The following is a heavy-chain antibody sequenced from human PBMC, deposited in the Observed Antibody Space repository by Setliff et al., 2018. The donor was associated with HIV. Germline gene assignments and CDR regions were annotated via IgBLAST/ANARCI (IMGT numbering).Heavy chain of an antibody. CDR1: GGSISNYY. Sequence: SETLSLTCTVSGGSISNYYWSWIRQPPGKGLEYIGYIYYSGSTYYNPSLKSRVTISVDTSKNQFSLKLSSVTAADTAVYYCASSRRLRRGVFDYWGQGTLVTVSS. J-gene: IGHJ4*02. D-gene: IGHD5-12*01. V-gene: IGHV4-59*04. CDR2: IYYSGST. CDR3: ASSRRLRRGVFDY.